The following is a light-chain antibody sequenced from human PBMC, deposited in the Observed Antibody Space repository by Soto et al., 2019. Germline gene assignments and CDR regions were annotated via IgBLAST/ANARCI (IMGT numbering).Light chain of an antibody. V-gene: IGKV3-15*01. CDR1: QSVNNN. J-gene: IGKJ1*01. CDR3: QEYNTWPWT. CDR2: GAS. Sequence: ETLMTQSPATLSVSPGERATLSCRASQSVNNNLAWYQQKLGQAPRVLIYGASTRATGIPARFTGSGSGTEFTLTITSLQSEDSAVYYCQEYNTWPWTFGQGTKV.